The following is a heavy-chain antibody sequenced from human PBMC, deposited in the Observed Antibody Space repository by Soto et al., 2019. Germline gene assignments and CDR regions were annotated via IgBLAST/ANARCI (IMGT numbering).Heavy chain of an antibody. V-gene: IGHV1-18*01. J-gene: IGHJ5*02. CDR2: ISTHNGNT. CDR1: GYTFIRYG. Sequence: QVQLVQSGAEVKKPGASVKVSCKASGYTFIRYGISWVRQAPGQGLEWMGWISTHNGNTYYAQNFQGRFTMTSDTPPSTAYMELRSLRSDDTAFYYCVRDEISSAGLDPWGQGTLVTVSS. CDR3: VRDEISSAGLDP.